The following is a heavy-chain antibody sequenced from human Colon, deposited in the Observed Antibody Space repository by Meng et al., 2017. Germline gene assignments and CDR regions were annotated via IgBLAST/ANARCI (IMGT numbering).Heavy chain of an antibody. V-gene: IGHV3-30*01. D-gene: IGHD4-23*01. CDR2: ISYDGSNK. CDR3: ARSLRWGDWFDP. J-gene: IGHJ5*02. Sequence: GESLKISCAASGFTFSSYAMHWVRQAPGKGLEWVAVISYDGSNKYYADSVKGRFTISRDNSKNTLYLQMNSLRAEDTAVYYCARSLRWGDWFDPWGQGNRVT. CDR1: GFTFSSYA.